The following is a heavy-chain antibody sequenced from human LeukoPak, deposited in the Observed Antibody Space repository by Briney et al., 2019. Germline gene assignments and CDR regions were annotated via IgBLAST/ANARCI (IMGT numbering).Heavy chain of an antibody. CDR2: INPNSGGT. D-gene: IGHD3-10*01. V-gene: IGHV1-2*02. CDR1: GYTFTGYY. Sequence: ASVKVSCKASGYTFTGYYIHWVRQAPGQGLEWMGWINPNSGGTNYAQKFQGRVTMTRDTSISTAYMELSRLRSDDTAVYYCARDLPLWFGESMWGQGTLVTVSS. CDR3: ARDLPLWFGESM. J-gene: IGHJ4*02.